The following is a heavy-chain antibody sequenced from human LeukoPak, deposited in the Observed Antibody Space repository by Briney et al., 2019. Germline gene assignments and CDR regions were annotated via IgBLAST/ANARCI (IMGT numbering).Heavy chain of an antibody. CDR3: ARDPLATVAGTGFDY. V-gene: IGHV3-21*01. J-gene: IGHJ4*02. D-gene: IGHD6-19*01. Sequence: GGSLRLSCAASGFTFSSYSMNWVRQAPGKGLEWVSSISSSSSYIYYADSVKGRFTISRDNAKNSLYLQMNSLRAEDTAVYYCARDPLATVAGTGFDYWGQGTLVTVSS. CDR2: ISSSSSYI. CDR1: GFTFSSYS.